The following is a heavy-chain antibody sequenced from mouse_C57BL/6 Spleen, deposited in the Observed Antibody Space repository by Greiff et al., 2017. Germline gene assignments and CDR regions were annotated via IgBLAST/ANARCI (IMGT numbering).Heavy chain of an antibody. CDR2: IWTGGGT. CDR1: GFSLTSYA. V-gene: IGHV2-9-1*01. J-gene: IGHJ4*01. Sequence: VKLVESGPGLVAPSQSLSITCTVSGFSLTSYAISWVRQPPGKGLEWLGVIWTGGGTNYNSALKSRLSISKDNSKSQVFLKMNSLQTDDTARYYCARNPTVVATDYAMDYWGQGTSVTVSS. CDR3: ARNPTVVATDYAMDY. D-gene: IGHD1-1*01.